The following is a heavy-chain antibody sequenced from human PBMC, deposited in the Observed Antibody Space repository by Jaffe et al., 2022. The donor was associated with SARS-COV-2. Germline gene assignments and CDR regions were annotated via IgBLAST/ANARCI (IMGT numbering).Heavy chain of an antibody. Sequence: EVQLLESGGGLVQPGGSLRLSCAASGFTFSTYALSWVRQAPGKGLEWVSAISDIETRTFYADSVRGRFTISRDNSKNTLYLQMNSLRAEDTAVYYCEGVERSSNCNGGSCPAYWGQGTLVTVSS. V-gene: IGHV3-23*01. CDR2: ISDIETRT. J-gene: IGHJ4*02. CDR1: GFTFSTYA. CDR3: EGVERSSNCNGGSCPAY. D-gene: IGHD2-15*01.